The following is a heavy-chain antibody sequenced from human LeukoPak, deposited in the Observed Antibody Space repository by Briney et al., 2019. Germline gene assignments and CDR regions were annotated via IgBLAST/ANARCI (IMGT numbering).Heavy chain of an antibody. D-gene: IGHD3-22*01. CDR3: ARTPRYYYDSSGYSTWWFDP. V-gene: IGHV2-5*02. CDR2: IYWDDDK. CDR1: GFSLSTSGVG. J-gene: IGHJ5*02. Sequence: SGPTLVNPTQTLTLTCTFSGFSLSTSGVGVGWIRQPPGKALEWLALIYWDDDKRYSPSLKSRLTITKDTSKNQVVLTMTNMDPVDTATYYCARTPRYYYDSSGYSTWWFDPWGQGTLVTVSS.